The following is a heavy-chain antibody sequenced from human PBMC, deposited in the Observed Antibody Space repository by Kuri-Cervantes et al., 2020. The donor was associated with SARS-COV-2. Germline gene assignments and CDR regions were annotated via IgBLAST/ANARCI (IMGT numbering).Heavy chain of an antibody. CDR2: ISGSGGST. Sequence: GGSLRLSCAASGFTFSSYAMSWVRQAPGKGLEWVSAISGSGGSTYYADSVKGRFTISRDNSKNTLYLQMNSLRAEDTAVYYCAKEGYYDFWSGPGLFDYWGQGTLVTVSS. D-gene: IGHD3-3*01. CDR3: AKEGYYDFWSGPGLFDY. CDR1: GFTFSSYA. V-gene: IGHV3-23*01. J-gene: IGHJ4*02.